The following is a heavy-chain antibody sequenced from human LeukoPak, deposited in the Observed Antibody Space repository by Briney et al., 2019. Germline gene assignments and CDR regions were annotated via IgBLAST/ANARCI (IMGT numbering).Heavy chain of an antibody. D-gene: IGHD2-2*01. Sequence: SVKVSCKASGGTFSSYAISWVRQDPGQGLEWMGGIIPIFGTANYAQKFQGRVTITADESTSTAYMELSSLRSEDTAVYYCARNKVAPAPHGGAYYYNGMDVWGQGTTVTVSS. CDR3: ARNKVAPAPHGGAYYYNGMDV. V-gene: IGHV1-69*01. CDR2: IIPIFGTA. CDR1: GGTFSSYA. J-gene: IGHJ6*02.